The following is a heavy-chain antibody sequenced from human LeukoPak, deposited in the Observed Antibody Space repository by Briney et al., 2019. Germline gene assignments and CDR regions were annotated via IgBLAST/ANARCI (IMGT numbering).Heavy chain of an antibody. J-gene: IGHJ4*02. D-gene: IGHD3-10*01. CDR3: VRRAGSERYFDY. Sequence: GGSLRLSCAASGFTFDDYGMSWVRQAPGKGLVWISRIESDGSSTTYADSVKGRFTTSRDNSKNTLYLQMNSLTAEDTALYYCVRRAGSERYFDYWGQGTLVTVSS. V-gene: IGHV3-20*04. CDR1: GFTFDDYG. CDR2: IESDGSST.